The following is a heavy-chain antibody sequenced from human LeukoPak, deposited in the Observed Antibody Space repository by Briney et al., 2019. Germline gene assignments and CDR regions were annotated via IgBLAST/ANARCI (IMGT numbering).Heavy chain of an antibody. J-gene: IGHJ4*02. D-gene: IGHD3-9*01. CDR1: GGSISSYY. CDR2: IYSSGST. V-gene: IGHV4-59*01. Sequence: PSDTLSLTCTVSGGSISSYYWSWIRQPPGQGLEWIGYIYSSGSTNYNPSLKSRVTISVDTSKNQFSLKLSSVTAADTAVYFFKQKTAYDILTGYSGALDYWGQGTLVTVSS. CDR3: KQKTAYDILTGYSGALDY.